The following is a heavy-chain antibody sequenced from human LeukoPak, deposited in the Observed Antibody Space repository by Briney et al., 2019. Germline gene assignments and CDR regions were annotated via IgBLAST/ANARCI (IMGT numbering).Heavy chain of an antibody. CDR3: AKDLVRGADC. D-gene: IGHD3-10*01. Sequence: GGSLRLSCEASGFTFSNSAMSWVRQAPGRGLEWVSATTGSGGSTFYADSVRGRFIISGDNSKNTLYLQMNSLRAEDTAMYYCAKDLVRGADCWGQGTLVTVSS. CDR2: TTGSGGST. CDR1: GFTFSNSA. V-gene: IGHV3-23*01. J-gene: IGHJ4*02.